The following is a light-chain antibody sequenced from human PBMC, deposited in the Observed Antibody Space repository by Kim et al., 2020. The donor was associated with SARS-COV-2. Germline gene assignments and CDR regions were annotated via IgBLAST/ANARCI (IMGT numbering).Light chain of an antibody. J-gene: IGKJ2*01. V-gene: IGKV3-20*01. CDR3: QQYGISPLYI. CDR2: GAS. Sequence: EIVLTQSPGTLSLSPGESATLSCRASQRVSSNYLAWYRQKPGQSPRLLIYGASNRATGIPDRFSGSGSGTDFTLTIDRLEPEDFAVYYCQQYGISPLYIFGQGTELEIK. CDR1: QRVSSNY.